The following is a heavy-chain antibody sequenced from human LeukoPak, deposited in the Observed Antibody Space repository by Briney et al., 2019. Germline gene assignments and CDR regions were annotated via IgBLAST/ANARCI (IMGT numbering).Heavy chain of an antibody. J-gene: IGHJ4*02. CDR2: INHSGST. V-gene: IGHV4-34*01. CDR3: ARASSLRSSTRTPFDY. D-gene: IGHD2-2*01. CDR1: GGSFSGYY. Sequence: ASETLSLTCAVYGGSFSGYYWSWIRQPPGKGLEWIGEINHSGSTNYNPSLKSRVTIAVDTSKNQFSLKLSSVTAADTAVYYCARASSLRSSTRTPFDYWGQASVDAVSS.